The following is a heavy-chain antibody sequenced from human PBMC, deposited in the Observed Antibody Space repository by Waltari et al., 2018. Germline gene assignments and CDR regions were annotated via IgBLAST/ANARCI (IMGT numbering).Heavy chain of an antibody. CDR1: GFTFSTYV. V-gene: IGHV3-23*01. Sequence: EVQLLESGGGLVQPGGSLRLSCSASGFTFSTYVMNWVGQAPGKGLEWVSSISDAGGIINYADSVKGRFTISRDNSKNTLYLQMNSLRADDTAVYYCARGSGVDSWGQGTLVTISS. J-gene: IGHJ4*02. D-gene: IGHD7-27*01. CDR3: ARGSGVDS. CDR2: ISDAGGII.